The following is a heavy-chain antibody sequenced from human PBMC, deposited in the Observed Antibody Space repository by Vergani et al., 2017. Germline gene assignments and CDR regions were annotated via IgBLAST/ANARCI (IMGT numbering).Heavy chain of an antibody. CDR1: GFTFSSYA. CDR3: ASRISVGESLSDD. CDR2: IYPSGET. V-gene: IGHV3-23*01. Sequence: EVQLLESGGGLVQPGGSLRLSCAASGFTFSSYAMSWVRQAPGKGLEWVSIIYPSGETFFTDSVKGRFTLSRDISRNMVYLEMNTLRPDYSSLYYCASRISVGESLSDDWCRGTLVTVAS. D-gene: IGHD2/OR15-2a*01. J-gene: IGHJ4*02.